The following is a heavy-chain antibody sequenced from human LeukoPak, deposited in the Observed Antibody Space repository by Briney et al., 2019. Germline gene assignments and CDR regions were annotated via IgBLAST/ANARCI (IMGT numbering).Heavy chain of an antibody. Sequence: SETLSLTCTVSGYSISSGYYWGWIRQPPGKGLEWIGSIYHSGSTYYNPSLKSRVTISVDTSKNQFSPKLSSVTAADTAVYYCARSKVGMGDAFDIWGQGTMVTVSS. J-gene: IGHJ3*02. CDR1: GYSISSGYY. V-gene: IGHV4-38-2*02. D-gene: IGHD1-14*01. CDR2: IYHSGST. CDR3: ARSKVGMGDAFDI.